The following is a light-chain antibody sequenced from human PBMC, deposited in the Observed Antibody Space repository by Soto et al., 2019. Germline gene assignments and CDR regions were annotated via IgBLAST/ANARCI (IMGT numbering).Light chain of an antibody. J-gene: IGLJ1*01. CDR2: EVS. CDR3: SSYTSSSTLD. V-gene: IGLV2-14*01. CDR1: SSDVGGYNY. Sequence: QSVLTQPASVSGSPGQSITISCTGTSSDVGGYNYVSWYQQHRGKAPKLMIYEVSNRPSGVSNRFSGSKSGNTASLTISGLQAEDEADYYCSSYTSSSTLDFGTGTKLTVL.